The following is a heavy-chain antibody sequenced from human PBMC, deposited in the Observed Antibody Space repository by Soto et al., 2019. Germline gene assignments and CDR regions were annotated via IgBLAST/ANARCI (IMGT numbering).Heavy chain of an antibody. D-gene: IGHD2-2*01. J-gene: IGHJ5*02. V-gene: IGHV1-46*01. CDR1: GYTFTSYY. Sequence: ASVKVSCKASGYTFTSYYMHWVRQAPGQGLEWMGIINPSGGSTNYPKKFQGRVTMTRDTSTNTVYLELSSLRSEDTAVYYCARQSSTRGRSSSLRFDPWGQGTLVTVSS. CDR3: ARQSSTRGRSSSLRFDP. CDR2: INPSGGST.